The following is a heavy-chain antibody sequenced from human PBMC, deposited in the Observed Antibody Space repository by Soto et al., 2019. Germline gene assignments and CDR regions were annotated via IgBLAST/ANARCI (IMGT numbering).Heavy chain of an antibody. CDR3: AKRLAVAGNPTQYYYYGMDV. CDR2: ISGSGGST. J-gene: IGHJ6*02. Sequence: GGSLRLSCAASGFTFSSYAMSWVRQAPGKGLEWVSAISGSGGSTYYADSVKGRFTISRDNSKNTLYLQMNSLRAEDTAVYYCAKRLAVAGNPTQYYYYGMDVWGQGTTVTVSS. V-gene: IGHV3-23*01. D-gene: IGHD6-19*01. CDR1: GFTFSSYA.